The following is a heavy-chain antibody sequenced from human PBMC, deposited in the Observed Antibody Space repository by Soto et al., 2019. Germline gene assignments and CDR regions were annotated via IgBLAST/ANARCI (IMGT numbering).Heavy chain of an antibody. CDR2: ISAYNGNT. J-gene: IGHJ4*02. Sequence: AASLNVAFKASGYTFTRYFISLFLDSPLQGLEWMGWISAYNGNTNYAQKLQGRVTMTTDTSTSTAYMELRSLRSDDTDFYYCARDELTWFGHQGGFDYWGTRNLVTVSS. CDR1: GYTFTRYF. CDR3: ARDELTWFGHQGGFDY. V-gene: IGHV1-18*04. D-gene: IGHD3-10*01.